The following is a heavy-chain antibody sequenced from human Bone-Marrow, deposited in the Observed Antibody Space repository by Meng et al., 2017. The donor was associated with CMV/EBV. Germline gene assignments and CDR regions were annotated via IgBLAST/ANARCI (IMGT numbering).Heavy chain of an antibody. D-gene: IGHD3-10*01. Sequence: SETLSLTCAVSGGSLSGYYWTWIRQPPGKGLEWIGEVSHRGSTNYNPSLKSRVTMSVDTSKNQFSLKLSSVTAADTAVYYCARVPGWHYYGSGSCGRGPDFWGQGTLVTVSS. CDR3: ARVPGWHYYGSGSCGRGPDF. CDR2: VSHRGST. J-gene: IGHJ4*02. V-gene: IGHV4-34*01. CDR1: GGSLSGYY.